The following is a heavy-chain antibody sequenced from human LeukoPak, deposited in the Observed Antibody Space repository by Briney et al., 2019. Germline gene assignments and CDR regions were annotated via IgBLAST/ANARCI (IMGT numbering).Heavy chain of an antibody. J-gene: IGHJ3*02. V-gene: IGHV3-23*01. D-gene: IGHD3-10*01. CDR1: GFTFRSYA. CDR3: ARPRRGVINDAFDT. Sequence: GGSPRLSCAASGFTFRSYAMSWVRQAPGKGLEWVSTMSGSGGSTYNADSVRGRFTISRDNSKDTLYLQMNSLRVEDTAVYYCARPRRGVINDAFDTWGQGTMVTVSS. CDR2: MSGSGGST.